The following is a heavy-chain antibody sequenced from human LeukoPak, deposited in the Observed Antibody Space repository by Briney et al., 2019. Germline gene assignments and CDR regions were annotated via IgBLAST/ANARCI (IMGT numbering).Heavy chain of an antibody. CDR3: ASSLGMATPYYFDY. Sequence: SETLSLTCAVYGGSFSGYYWSWIRQPPGKGLEWIGEINHSGSTNYNPSLKSRVAISVDTSKNQFSLKLSSVTAADTAVYYCASSLGMATPYYFDYWGQGTLVTVSS. CDR1: GGSFSGYY. CDR2: INHSGST. V-gene: IGHV4-34*01. J-gene: IGHJ4*02. D-gene: IGHD5-24*01.